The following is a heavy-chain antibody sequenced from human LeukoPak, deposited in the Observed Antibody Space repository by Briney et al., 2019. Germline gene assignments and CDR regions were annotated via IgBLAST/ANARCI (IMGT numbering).Heavy chain of an antibody. CDR1: GGSISSSSYY. J-gene: IGHJ4*02. D-gene: IGHD3-22*01. CDR2: IYYSGST. V-gene: IGHV4-39*01. Sequence: SETLSLTCTVSGGSISSSSYYWGWIRQPPGKGLEWIGSIYYSGSTYYNPSLKSRVTISVDTSKNQFSLKLSSVTAADTAVYYCARGYDSSGYYENSLFDYWGQGTLVTVSS. CDR3: ARGYDSSGYYENSLFDY.